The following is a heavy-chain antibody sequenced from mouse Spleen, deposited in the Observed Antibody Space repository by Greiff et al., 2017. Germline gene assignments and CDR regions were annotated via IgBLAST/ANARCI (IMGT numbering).Heavy chain of an antibody. CDR3: ARRVYWYFDV. CDR1: GYTFTSYW. V-gene: IGHV1-50*01. CDR2: IDPSDSYT. Sequence: QVQLQQSGAELVKPGASVKLSCKASGYTFTSYWMQWVKQRPGQGLEWIGEIDPSDSYTNYNQKFKGKATLTVDTSSSTAYMQLSSLTSEDSAVYYCARRVYWYFDVWGTGTTVTVSS. J-gene: IGHJ1*03.